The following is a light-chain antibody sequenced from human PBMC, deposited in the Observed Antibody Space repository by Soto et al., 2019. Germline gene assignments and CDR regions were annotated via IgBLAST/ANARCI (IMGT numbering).Light chain of an antibody. CDR3: QQYETFSPWT. CDR2: KAI. V-gene: IGKV1-5*03. Sequence: DIQMTQSPSTLSASLGDRVTITCRASQSIDTCEAWYQQKPGTAPKLLGYKAIILQSGVPSRFSGSGSVTEFPLAISNLQPDDFATFYCQQYETFSPWTFGQGTKVEIK. J-gene: IGKJ1*01. CDR1: QSIDTC.